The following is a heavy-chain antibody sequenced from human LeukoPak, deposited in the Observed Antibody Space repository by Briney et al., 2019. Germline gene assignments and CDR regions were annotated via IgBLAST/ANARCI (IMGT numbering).Heavy chain of an antibody. V-gene: IGHV3-53*04. CDR3: ARDRRDGYNDDAFDI. CDR1: GFTVSANY. J-gene: IGHJ3*02. CDR2: ISSGGNT. D-gene: IGHD5-24*01. Sequence: GGSLRLSCAASGFTVSANYMRWVRQAPGKGLEWVSVISSGGNTYYADSVKGRFTISRHNSKNTLYLQMNSLRAEDTAVYYCARDRRDGYNDDAFDIWGQGTMVTVSS.